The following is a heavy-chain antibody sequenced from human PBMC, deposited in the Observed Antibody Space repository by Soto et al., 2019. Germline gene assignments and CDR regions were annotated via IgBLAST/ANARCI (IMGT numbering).Heavy chain of an antibody. Sequence: GGSLRLSCAASGFTFSSYAMHWVRQAPGKGLEWVAVISYDGSNKYYADSVKGRFTISRDNSKNTLYLQMNSLRAEDTAVYYCARGPSSLAVDLMEDYYWGQGTPVTVSS. J-gene: IGHJ4*02. CDR2: ISYDGSNK. V-gene: IGHV3-30-3*01. CDR1: GFTFSSYA. D-gene: IGHD6-19*01. CDR3: ARGPSSLAVDLMEDYY.